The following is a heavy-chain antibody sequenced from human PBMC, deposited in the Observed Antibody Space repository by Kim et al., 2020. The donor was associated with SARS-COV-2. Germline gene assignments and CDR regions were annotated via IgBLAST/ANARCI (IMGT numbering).Heavy chain of an antibody. CDR3: ARDERIPGGTYYYGMDV. Sequence: GGSLRLSCAASGFSFSGFNMNWVRQAPGKGLEWVSHVTKNGNTKYYADSVKGRFSISRDNARGSLDLQMNSLRDEDTAVYYCARDERIPGGTYYYGMDVWGQGTTVTVSS. J-gene: IGHJ6*02. CDR1: GFSFSGFN. D-gene: IGHD3-16*01. CDR2: VTKNGNTK. V-gene: IGHV3-48*02.